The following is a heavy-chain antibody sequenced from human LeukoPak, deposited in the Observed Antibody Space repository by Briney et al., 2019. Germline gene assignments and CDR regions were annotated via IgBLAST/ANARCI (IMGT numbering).Heavy chain of an antibody. CDR3: AKDVGKWESLHFFDY. D-gene: IGHD1-26*01. CDR1: GFTFSSYA. CDR2: ISGSGGST. Sequence: GGSLRLSCAASGFTFSSYAMSWVRQAPGKGLEWVSAISGSGGSTYYADSVKGRFTISRDDSRNTLYLQMNSLRGDDTAVYYCAKDVGKWESLHFFDYWGQGTLVTVSS. V-gene: IGHV3-23*01. J-gene: IGHJ4*02.